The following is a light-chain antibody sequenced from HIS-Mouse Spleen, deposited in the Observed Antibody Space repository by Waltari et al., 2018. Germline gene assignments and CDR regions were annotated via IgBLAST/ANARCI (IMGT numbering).Light chain of an antibody. CDR3: QQYGSSFT. CDR2: GAS. Sequence: SCRATLSVPSRPLAWYQQQPGQAPRLLIYGASSRATGIPDRFSGSGSGTDFTLTISRLEPEDFAVYYCQQYGSSFTFGPGTKVDIK. V-gene: IGKV3-20*01. J-gene: IGKJ3*01. CDR1: LSVPSRP.